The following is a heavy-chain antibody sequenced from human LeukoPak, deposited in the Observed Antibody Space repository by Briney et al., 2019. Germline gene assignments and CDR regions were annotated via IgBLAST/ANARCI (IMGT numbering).Heavy chain of an antibody. CDR3: AKDLEDIVVVPAALGEES. J-gene: IGHJ4*02. CDR2: ISGSGGST. D-gene: IGHD2-2*01. Sequence: PGGSLRLSCPASGFTFSNYGMSWVRHAPGKGLEWVSTISGSGGSTYYADSVKGRFTISRDNSKNTLYLKMNSLRAEDTAVYYCAKDLEDIVVVPAALGEESWGQGTLVTVSS. CDR1: GFTFSNYG. V-gene: IGHV3-23*01.